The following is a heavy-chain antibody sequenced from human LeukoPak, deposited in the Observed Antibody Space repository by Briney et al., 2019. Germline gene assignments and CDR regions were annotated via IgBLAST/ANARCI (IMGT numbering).Heavy chain of an antibody. J-gene: IGHJ5*02. CDR2: IKQDGSEK. V-gene: IGHV3-7*01. CDR1: GFTFSSYR. Sequence: GGSLRLSCAASGFTFSSYRMSWVRQAPGKGLEWVANIKQDGSEKYYVDSVKGRFTISRDNAKNSLYLQMNSQRAEDTAVYYCAREVTVAGINWFDPWGQGTLVTVSS. CDR3: AREVTVAGINWFDP. D-gene: IGHD6-19*01.